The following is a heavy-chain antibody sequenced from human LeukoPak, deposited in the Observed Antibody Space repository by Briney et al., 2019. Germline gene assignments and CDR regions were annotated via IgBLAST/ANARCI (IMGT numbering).Heavy chain of an antibody. Sequence: GGSLGLSCSASGINFRISAMAWVRQAPGKGLEWVSAIGGSGGSTYFADSVRGRFSISRDNSKTTLYLQMNSLKVDDTAIYFCARRNGGGYFDYWGQGALVTVSS. J-gene: IGHJ4*02. D-gene: IGHD3-16*01. CDR1: GINFRISA. CDR3: ARRNGGGYFDY. V-gene: IGHV3-23*01. CDR2: IGGSGGST.